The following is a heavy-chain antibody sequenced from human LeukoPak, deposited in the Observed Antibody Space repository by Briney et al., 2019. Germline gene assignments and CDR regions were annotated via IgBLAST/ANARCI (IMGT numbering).Heavy chain of an antibody. V-gene: IGHV1-8*01. CDR1: GYTFTSYD. CDR2: MNPNSGNT. Sequence: ASVKVSCKASGYTFTSYDINWVRQATGQGLEWMGGMNPNSGNTGYAQKFQGRVTMTRNTSISTAYMELSSLRSEDTAVYYCATSSYCSSTSCYPESNWFDPWGQGTLVTVSS. CDR3: ATSSYCSSTSCYPESNWFDP. D-gene: IGHD2-2*01. J-gene: IGHJ5*02.